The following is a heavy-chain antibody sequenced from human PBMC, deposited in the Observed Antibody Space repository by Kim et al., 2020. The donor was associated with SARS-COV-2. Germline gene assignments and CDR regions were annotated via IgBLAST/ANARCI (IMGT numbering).Heavy chain of an antibody. CDR3: ARERAATYYFDY. V-gene: IGHV1-46*01. CDR2: INPTDDTT. J-gene: IGHJ4*02. CDR1: EYTFTSYY. Sequence: ASVKVSCKASEYTFTSYYMHWVRQAPGQGLEWMGIINPTDDTTAYAQKFQGRVTMTRDTSTSTVYMELSSLRSEDTAIYYCARERAATYYFDYWGQGTLV. D-gene: IGHD6-13*01.